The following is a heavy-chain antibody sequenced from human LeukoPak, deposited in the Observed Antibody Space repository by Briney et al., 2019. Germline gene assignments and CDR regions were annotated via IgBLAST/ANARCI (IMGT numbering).Heavy chain of an antibody. CDR3: ARSAAAGRCFDY. J-gene: IGHJ4*02. CDR1: GFTFSDYY. CDR2: ISSGGSTI. V-gene: IGHV3-11*01. Sequence: GGSLRLSCAVSGFTFSDYYMSWIRLAPGKGLEWVSYISSGGSTISHADSVKGRFTISRDNAENSLYLQMNSLRAEDTAVYYCARSAAAGRCFDYWGQGTLVTVSS. D-gene: IGHD6-13*01.